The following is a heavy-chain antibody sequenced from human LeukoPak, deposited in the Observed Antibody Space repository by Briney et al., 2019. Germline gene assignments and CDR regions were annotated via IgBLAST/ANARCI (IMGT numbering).Heavy chain of an antibody. CDR3: ARVRLQQWLVDY. Sequence: PGGSLRLSCAASGFTFSSYSMNWVRQAPGKGLEWVSSISSSSSYIYYADSVKGRFTISRDNAKNSLYLQMNSLRAEDTAVYYCARVRLQQWLVDYSGQGTLVTVSS. CDR2: ISSSSSYI. J-gene: IGHJ4*02. V-gene: IGHV3-21*01. D-gene: IGHD6-19*01. CDR1: GFTFSSYS.